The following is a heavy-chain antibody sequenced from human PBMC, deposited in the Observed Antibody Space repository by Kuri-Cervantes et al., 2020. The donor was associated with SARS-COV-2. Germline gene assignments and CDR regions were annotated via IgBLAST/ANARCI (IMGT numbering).Heavy chain of an antibody. CDR2: ISGSGGST. V-gene: IGHV3-23*01. D-gene: IGHD3-22*01. CDR3: AKVSGDMYYYDSSGYLN. Sequence: GGSLRLSCAASGCTFSSYARSWVRQAPGKGLEWVSAISGSGGSTYYADSVKGRFTISRDNSKNTLYLQMNSLRAEDTAVYYCAKVSGDMYYYDSSGYLNWGQGTLVTVSS. CDR1: GCTFSSYA. J-gene: IGHJ4*02.